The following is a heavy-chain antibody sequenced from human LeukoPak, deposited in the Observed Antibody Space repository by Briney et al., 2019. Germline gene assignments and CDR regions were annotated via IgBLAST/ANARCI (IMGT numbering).Heavy chain of an antibody. V-gene: IGHV1-2*02. CDR3: ARAQRGGDGYVFDF. CDR1: GYTFTGYY. Sequence: ASVKVSGKASGYTFTGYYMHWVRQAPGQGLEWMGWINPNSGGTNYAQKFQGRVTMTRDTSISTAYMELSRLRSDDTAVFYCARAQRGGDGYVFDFWGQGTLVTVSS. CDR2: INPNSGGT. D-gene: IGHD3-16*01. J-gene: IGHJ4*02.